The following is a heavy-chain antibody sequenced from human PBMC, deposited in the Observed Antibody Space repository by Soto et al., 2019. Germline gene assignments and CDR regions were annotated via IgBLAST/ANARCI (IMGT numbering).Heavy chain of an antibody. CDR3: AKPMGLGEDLDY. CDR2: ISGSGGST. J-gene: IGHJ4*02. D-gene: IGHD3-10*01. Sequence: EVQLLESGGGLVQPGGSLRLSCAASGFTFSSYAMSWVRQAPGKGLEWVSAISGSGGSTYYADCVKGRFTISRDNSKNTLYLQMNSLRAEDTAVYYCAKPMGLGEDLDYWGQGTLVTVSS. V-gene: IGHV3-23*01. CDR1: GFTFSSYA.